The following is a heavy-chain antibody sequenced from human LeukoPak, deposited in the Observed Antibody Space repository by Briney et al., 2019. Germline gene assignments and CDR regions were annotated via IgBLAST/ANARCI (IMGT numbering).Heavy chain of an antibody. D-gene: IGHD2-15*01. V-gene: IGHV1-18*01. CDR1: GYIFSSYG. J-gene: IGHJ4*02. CDR3: ARGVGGGAIYFDY. Sequence: ASVKVSCKASGYIFSSYGISWVRQAPGQGLEWMGWISAYNGNTKFAQKFQGRVIMTTDTSTSTAYMELRSLRSDDTAVYYCARGVGGGAIYFDYWGQGTLVTVSS. CDR2: ISAYNGNT.